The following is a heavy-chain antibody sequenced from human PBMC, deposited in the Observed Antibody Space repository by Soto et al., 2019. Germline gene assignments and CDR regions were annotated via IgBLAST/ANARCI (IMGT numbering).Heavy chain of an antibody. V-gene: IGHV5-51*01. D-gene: IGHD6-6*01. CDR3: ARSFVAARNYFDY. CDR2: IYPGDSDT. CDR1: GYSFTSYW. Sequence: GESLKISCKGSGYSFTSYWIGWVRQMPGKGLEWMGIIYPGDSDTRYSPSFQGQVTISADKSISTAYLQWSSLKASDTAIYYCARSFVAARNYFDYWGQGTLVTVSS. J-gene: IGHJ4*02.